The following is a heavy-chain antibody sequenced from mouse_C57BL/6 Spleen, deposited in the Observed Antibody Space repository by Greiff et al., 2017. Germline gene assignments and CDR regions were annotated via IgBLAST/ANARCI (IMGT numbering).Heavy chain of an antibody. Sequence: VQLVASGAELARPGASVKLSCKASGYTFTSYGISWVKQRTGQGLEWIGEIYPRSGNTYYNEKFKGKATLTADKSSSTAYMELRSLTSEDSAVYFCARYDYDGVYYAMDDWGQGTSVTVSS. CDR3: ARYDYDGVYYAMDD. V-gene: IGHV1-81*01. CDR1: GYTFTSYG. J-gene: IGHJ4*01. CDR2: IYPRSGNT. D-gene: IGHD2-4*01.